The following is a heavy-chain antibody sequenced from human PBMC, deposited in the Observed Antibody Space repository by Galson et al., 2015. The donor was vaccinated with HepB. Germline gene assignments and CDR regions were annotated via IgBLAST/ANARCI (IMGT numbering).Heavy chain of an antibody. CDR3: ANLPTSRRLVIDM. Sequence: SLRLSCAASGFNFSLFWMNWVRQAPGKGLEWVANIKEDGRKKYYADSVKGRFTITRDNANNSMYLQMNSLRAEDTALYFCANLPTSRRLVIDMWGQGTMVTVSS. CDR1: GFNFSLFW. CDR2: IKEDGRKK. J-gene: IGHJ3*02. V-gene: IGHV3-7*03. D-gene: IGHD6-25*01.